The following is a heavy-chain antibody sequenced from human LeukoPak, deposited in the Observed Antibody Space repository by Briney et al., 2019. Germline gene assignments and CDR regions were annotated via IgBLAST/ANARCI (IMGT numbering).Heavy chain of an antibody. CDR2: ISSSSSYI. Sequence: GGSLRLSCAASGFTFSSYSMNWVRQAPGKGLEWVSSISSSSSYIYYADSVKGRFTISRDNAKNSLYLQMNSLRAEDTAVYYCARDRFRTYYYGSGDAFDIWGQGTMVTVSS. CDR1: GFTFSSYS. CDR3: ARDRFRTYYYGSGDAFDI. D-gene: IGHD3-10*01. J-gene: IGHJ3*02. V-gene: IGHV3-21*01.